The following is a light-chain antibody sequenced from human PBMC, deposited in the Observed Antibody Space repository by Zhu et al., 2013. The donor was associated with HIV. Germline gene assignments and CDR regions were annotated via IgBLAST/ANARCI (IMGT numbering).Light chain of an antibody. CDR2: LAS. CDR1: QSIGSW. J-gene: IGKJ2*02. V-gene: IGKV1-5*01. Sequence: DIQMTQSPSTLSASVGDRVNITCRASQSIGSWLAWYQQKPGKAPRRLIYLASTLQSGVPSRFSGSGSGTDFTLTISSLQPEDFATYYCLQSNSYPRTFGQGTRLEIK. CDR3: LQSNSYPRT.